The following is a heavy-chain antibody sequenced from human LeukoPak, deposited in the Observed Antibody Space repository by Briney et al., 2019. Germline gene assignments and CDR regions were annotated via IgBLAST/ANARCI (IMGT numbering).Heavy chain of an antibody. D-gene: IGHD1-1*01. J-gene: IGHJ5*02. CDR3: ARFQTGTTNRFDP. Sequence: GESLRLSCAASGFTLSTYWMSWVRQAPGKGLEWVANINRDGSGKYYVDSVRGRFTISRDNAKNSLYLQMNSLRAEDTAVYYCARFQTGTTNRFDPWGQGTLVTVSS. CDR2: INRDGSGK. CDR1: GFTLSTYW. V-gene: IGHV3-7*04.